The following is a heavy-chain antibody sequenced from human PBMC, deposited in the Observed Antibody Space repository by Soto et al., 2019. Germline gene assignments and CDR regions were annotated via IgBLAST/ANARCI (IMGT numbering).Heavy chain of an antibody. J-gene: IGHJ6*02. Sequence: ASVKVSCKASGYTFTSYAMHWVRPAPGQRLEWMGWINAGNGNTKYSQKFQGRVTITRDTSASTAYMELSSLRSEDTAVYYCAREGGGYYDSSGYYYYYYGMDVWGQGTTVTVSS. CDR2: INAGNGNT. CDR1: GYTFTSYA. D-gene: IGHD3-22*01. CDR3: AREGGGYYDSSGYYYYYYGMDV. V-gene: IGHV1-3*01.